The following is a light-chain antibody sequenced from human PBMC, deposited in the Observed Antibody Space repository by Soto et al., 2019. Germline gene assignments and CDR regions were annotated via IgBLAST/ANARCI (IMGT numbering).Light chain of an antibody. CDR2: QNN. Sequence: SYELTQPPSVSVSPGQTASITCSGDKLGHKYASWYQQKPGQSPVLVIYQNNIRPSGIPDRFSGSNSGSTATLTISGTQTMDEADYYCQAWDTTTGVFGSGTKLTVL. CDR3: QAWDTTTGV. V-gene: IGLV3-1*01. J-gene: IGLJ1*01. CDR1: KLGHKY.